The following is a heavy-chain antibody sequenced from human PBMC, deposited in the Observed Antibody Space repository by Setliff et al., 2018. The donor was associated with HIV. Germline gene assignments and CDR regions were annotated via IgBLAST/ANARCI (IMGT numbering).Heavy chain of an antibody. CDR3: ARGPLYGYDRGYFDY. V-gene: IGHV1-69*10. D-gene: IGHD5-12*01. CDR2: IIPILGIA. J-gene: IGHJ4*02. Sequence: SVKVSCKASGGTFSSYAISWVRQAPGQGLEWMGGIIPILGIANYAQEFQGRVTITADESTTTVYMEVRSLKSEDTALYYCARGPLYGYDRGYFDYWGQGTLVTVSS. CDR1: GGTFSSYA.